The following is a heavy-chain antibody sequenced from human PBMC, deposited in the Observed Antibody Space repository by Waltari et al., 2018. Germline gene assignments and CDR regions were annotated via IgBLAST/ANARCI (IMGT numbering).Heavy chain of an antibody. Sequence: VQLVASGGGLIQPGGSRRLSCEVSGFTVSNNYLGWVRQAPGKGLVWVSVIYSGGDTYDADAVRGRFTISRDNSKNTLYLQMNSLRVEDTALYYCATWTGGSLGAFDNWGQGTMVTVSS. CDR2: IYSGGDT. V-gene: IGHV3-53*01. CDR3: ATWTGGSLGAFDN. D-gene: IGHD7-27*01. J-gene: IGHJ3*02. CDR1: GFTVSNNY.